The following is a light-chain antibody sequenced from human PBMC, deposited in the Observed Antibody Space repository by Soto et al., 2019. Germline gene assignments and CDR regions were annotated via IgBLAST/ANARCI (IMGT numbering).Light chain of an antibody. J-gene: IGKJ1*01. V-gene: IGKV3D-20*02. CDR1: HIFNSSY. CDR3: QQRSNWPKT. CDR2: GAS. Sequence: EIVLTQSPGTLSLSPGERATLSCRASHIFNSSYLARYQEEPGQAPRLLNFGASRRATGIPARFSGSGSGTDFTLTISSLEPEDFAVYYCQQRSNWPKTFGQGTKVDIK.